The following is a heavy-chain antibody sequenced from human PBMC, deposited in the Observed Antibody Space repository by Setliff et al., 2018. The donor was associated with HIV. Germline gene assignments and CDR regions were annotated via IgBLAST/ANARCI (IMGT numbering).Heavy chain of an antibody. Sequence: SETLSPTCNVSGFSIGNFYYWGWVRQPPGKGLEWVGSMYPNGRTYYNPSVKSQVTISVDTSKNQFFLKLGSVTAADTAMYYCATPHREREDDAFDIWGQGTKVTVSS. D-gene: IGHD1-1*01. CDR1: GFSIGNFYY. J-gene: IGHJ3*02. CDR2: MYPNGRT. V-gene: IGHV4-38-2*02. CDR3: ATPHREREDDAFDI.